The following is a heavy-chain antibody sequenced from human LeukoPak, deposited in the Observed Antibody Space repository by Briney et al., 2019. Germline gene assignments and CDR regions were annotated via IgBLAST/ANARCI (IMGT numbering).Heavy chain of an antibody. D-gene: IGHD1-26*01. CDR2: MNPNSDNT. Sequence: GASVKVSCKASGYTFTTYDINWVRQATGQGLEWMGWMNPNSDNTGYAQKFQGRVSMTRSTSISTVYMELSSLGSEDTAVYYCAGHSGSYYDAFDIWGQGTMVTVSS. CDR1: GYTFTTYD. J-gene: IGHJ3*02. CDR3: AGHSGSYYDAFDI. V-gene: IGHV1-8*01.